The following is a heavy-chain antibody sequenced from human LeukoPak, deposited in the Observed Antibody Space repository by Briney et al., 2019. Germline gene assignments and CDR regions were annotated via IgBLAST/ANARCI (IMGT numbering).Heavy chain of an antibody. CDR1: GFTFSSYS. CDR3: TTDVVVVAATDY. J-gene: IGHJ4*02. Sequence: GGSLRLSCAASGFTFSSYSMNWVRQAPGKGLEWVGRIKSKTDGGTTDYAAPVKGRFTISRDDSKNTLYLQMNSLKTEDTAVYYCTTDVVVVAATDYWGQGTLVTVSS. V-gene: IGHV3-15*07. CDR2: IKSKTDGGTT. D-gene: IGHD2-15*01.